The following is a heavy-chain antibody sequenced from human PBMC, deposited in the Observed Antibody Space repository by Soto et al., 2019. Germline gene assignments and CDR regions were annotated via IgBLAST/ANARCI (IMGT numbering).Heavy chain of an antibody. CDR2: ISAYNGNT. CDR3: ARGRGYSYGYGHYYYGMDV. Sequence: ASVKVSCKASGYTFTSYGISWVRQAPGQGLEWMGWISAYNGNTNYAQKLQGRVTMTTDTSTSTAYMELRSLRSDDTAVYYCARGRGYSYGYGHYYYGMDVWGRGTTVTVSS. CDR1: GYTFTSYG. D-gene: IGHD5-18*01. J-gene: IGHJ6*02. V-gene: IGHV1-18*01.